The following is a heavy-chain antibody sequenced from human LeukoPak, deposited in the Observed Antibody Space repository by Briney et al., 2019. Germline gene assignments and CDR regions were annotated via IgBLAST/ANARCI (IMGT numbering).Heavy chain of an antibody. CDR2: ISGSGGST. Sequence: PGGSLRLSCAASGFTFSSYAMSWVRQAPGKGLEWVSAISGSGGSTYYAGSVKGRFTISRDNSKNTLYLQMNSLRAEDTAVYYCAKSSITMIVVVIHQLRYYFDYWGQGTLVTVSS. J-gene: IGHJ4*02. CDR1: GFTFSSYA. V-gene: IGHV3-23*01. CDR3: AKSSITMIVVVIHQLRYYFDY. D-gene: IGHD3-22*01.